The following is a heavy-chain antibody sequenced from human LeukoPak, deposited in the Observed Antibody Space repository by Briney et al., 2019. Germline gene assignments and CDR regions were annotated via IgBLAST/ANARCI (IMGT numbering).Heavy chain of an antibody. CDR1: GGSISSYY. V-gene: IGHV4-59*01. J-gene: IGHJ6*03. CDR2: IYYSGST. Sequence: ETLSITCTVSGGSISSYYWSWIRQPPGKGLEWIGYIYYSGSTNYNPSLKSRVTISVDTSKNQFSLKLSSVTAADTAVYYCARGGGRWLVPPLYYYYMDVWGKGTTVTVSS. CDR3: ARGGGRWLVPPLYYYYMDV. D-gene: IGHD6-6*01.